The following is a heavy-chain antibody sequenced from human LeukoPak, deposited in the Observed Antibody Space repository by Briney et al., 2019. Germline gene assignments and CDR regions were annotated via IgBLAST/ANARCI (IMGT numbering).Heavy chain of an antibody. CDR1: GGSISSYY. D-gene: IGHD3-16*01. CDR2: IYYSGST. CDR3: ARDRGGGYYYYYGMDV. V-gene: IGHV4-59*01. Sequence: PSETLSLTCTVSGGSISSYYWSWIRQPPGKGLEWIGYIYYSGSTNYNPSLKSRVTISVDTSKNQFSLKLSSVTAADTAVYYCARDRGGGYYYYYGMDVWGQGTTVTVSS. J-gene: IGHJ6*02.